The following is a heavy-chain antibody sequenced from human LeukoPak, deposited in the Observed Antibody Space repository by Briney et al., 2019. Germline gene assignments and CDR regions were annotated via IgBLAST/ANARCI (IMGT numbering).Heavy chain of an antibody. CDR3: ARGNNYYDSSGFTY. CDR2: IWYDGSNK. V-gene: IGHV3-33*01. Sequence: GRSLRLSCAASGFTFSSYGMHWVRQAPGKGLEWVAVIWYDGSNKYYADSVKGRFTISRDNSKNTLYLQMNSLRAEDTAVYYCARGNNYYDSSGFTYWGQGTLVTVSS. CDR1: GFTFSSYG. J-gene: IGHJ4*02. D-gene: IGHD3-22*01.